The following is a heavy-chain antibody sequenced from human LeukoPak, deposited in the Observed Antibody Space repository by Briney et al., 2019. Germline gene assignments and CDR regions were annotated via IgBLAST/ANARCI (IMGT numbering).Heavy chain of an antibody. CDR3: ARKGIAVPDFDY. Sequence: ASVKVSCKASGGTFSSYAISWVRQAPGQGLEWMGGIIPIFGTANYAQKFQGRVTITADESTSTAYMELSSLRSEDTAVYYCARKGIAVPDFDYWGQGTLVTVSS. CDR1: GGTFSSYA. D-gene: IGHD6-19*01. J-gene: IGHJ4*02. V-gene: IGHV1-69*13. CDR2: IIPIFGTA.